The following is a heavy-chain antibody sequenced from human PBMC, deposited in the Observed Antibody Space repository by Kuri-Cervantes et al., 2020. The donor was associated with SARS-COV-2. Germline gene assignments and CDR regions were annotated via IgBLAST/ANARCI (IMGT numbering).Heavy chain of an antibody. Sequence: GESLKISCAASGFTFSSYAMSWVRQAPGKGLEYVSAISSNGGSTYYANSVKGRFTISRDNSKNTLYLQMGSLSAEDMAVYYCARVPLGYCSGGSCPGDYWGQGTLVTVSS. CDR3: ARVPLGYCSGGSCPGDY. CDR1: GFTFSSYA. V-gene: IGHV3-64*01. D-gene: IGHD2-15*01. CDR2: ISSNGGST. J-gene: IGHJ4*02.